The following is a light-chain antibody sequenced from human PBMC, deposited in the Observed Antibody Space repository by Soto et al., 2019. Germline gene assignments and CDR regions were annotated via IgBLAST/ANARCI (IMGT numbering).Light chain of an antibody. CDR2: EVS. Sequence: QSALTQPRSVSGSPGQSVTISCAGTSSDVGGYDYVSWYQQHPGKAPKLIIYEVSKRPSGVPDRFSGSKSGNTASLTVSGLQAEDEADYYCSSYAGSNNLVFAGGTK. V-gene: IGLV2-8*01. CDR3: SSYAGSNNLV. CDR1: SSDVGGYDY. J-gene: IGLJ3*02.